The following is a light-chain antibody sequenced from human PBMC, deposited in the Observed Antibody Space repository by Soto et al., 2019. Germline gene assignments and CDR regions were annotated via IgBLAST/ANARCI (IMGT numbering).Light chain of an antibody. V-gene: IGLV2-11*01. CDR1: SSDVGGYNH. CDR2: DVS. CDR3: CSYAGSSAYV. J-gene: IGLJ1*01. Sequence: SALTQPRSVSGSPGQSVTISCTGTSSDVGGYNHVSWYQQNPGEAPKVMIFDVSKRPSGVPDRFSGSKSDNTASLTISGLQAEDGADYYCCSYAGSSAYVFGAGTKVTVL.